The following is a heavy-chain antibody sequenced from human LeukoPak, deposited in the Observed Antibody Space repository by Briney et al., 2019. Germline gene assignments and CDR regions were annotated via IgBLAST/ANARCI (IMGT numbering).Heavy chain of an antibody. CDR2: INANTGDT. D-gene: IGHD1-26*01. CDR1: GFSFTFYY. Sequence: GASVKVSCKTSGFSFTFYYMHWMRQAPGQGLEGRGWINANTGDTRYAPKFQGRVTMTRDVSITTAYMELSGLRSDDTAIYYCARDLIEGATNFWGQGTLVTVSS. CDR3: ARDLIEGATNF. V-gene: IGHV1-2*02. J-gene: IGHJ4*02.